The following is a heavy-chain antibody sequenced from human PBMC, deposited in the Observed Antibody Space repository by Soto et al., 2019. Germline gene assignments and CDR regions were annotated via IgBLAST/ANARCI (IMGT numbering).Heavy chain of an antibody. V-gene: IGHV4-39*01. CDR3: ARQRTSVVTQAYFDV. D-gene: IGHD2-21*02. J-gene: IGHJ4*02. Sequence: SENLSPTYTLAGASRSSIRYYWCWIRLPPGKGLEWIGSIYYSGSTYNNPSLRSRVSMSIDTSKDQFSLKLKSVTAADTALYFCARQRTSVVTQAYFDVWGPGSLVTVS. CDR2: IYYSGST. CDR1: GASRSSIRYY.